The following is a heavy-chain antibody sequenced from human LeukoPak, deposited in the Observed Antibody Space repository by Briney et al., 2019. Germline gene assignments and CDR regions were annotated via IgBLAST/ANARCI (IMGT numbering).Heavy chain of an antibody. CDR1: GYTFTSYD. J-gene: IGHJ6*02. D-gene: IGHD3-3*01. CDR2: MNPNSGNT. CDR3: ARSSAYYDFWSGYYDYYYGMDV. V-gene: IGHV1-8*01. Sequence: ASVKVSCKASGYTFTSYDINWVRQATGQGLEKMGWMNPNSGNTGYAQKFQGRVTMTRNTSISTAYMELSSLRSEDTAVYYCARSSAYYDFWSGYYDYYYGMDVWGQGTTVTVSS.